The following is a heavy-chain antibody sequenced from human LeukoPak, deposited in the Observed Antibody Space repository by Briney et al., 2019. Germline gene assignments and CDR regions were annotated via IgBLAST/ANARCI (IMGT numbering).Heavy chain of an antibody. CDR3: AKGRLGNNWFDP. V-gene: IGHV3-30*18. CDR2: ISYDGSNK. CDR1: GFTFSSYG. D-gene: IGHD3-16*01. J-gene: IGHJ5*02. Sequence: GGSLRLSCAASGFTFSSYGMHWVRQAPGKGLEWVAVISYDGSNKYYADSMKGRFTISRDNSKNTLYLQMNSLRAEDTAVYYCAKGRLGNNWFDPWGQGTLVTVSS.